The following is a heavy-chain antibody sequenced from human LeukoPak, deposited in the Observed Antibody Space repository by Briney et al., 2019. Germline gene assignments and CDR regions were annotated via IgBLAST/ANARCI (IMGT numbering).Heavy chain of an antibody. V-gene: IGHV3-30*18. CDR3: AKDIWAYDSSGYSAFDI. CDR2: ISYDGSNK. J-gene: IGHJ3*02. CDR1: GFTFSSYG. D-gene: IGHD3-22*01. Sequence: GGSLRLSCAASGFTFSSYGMHWVRQAPGKGLEWVAVISYDGSNKYYADSVNGRFTISRDNSKNTLYLQMNSLRAEDTAVYYCAKDIWAYDSSGYSAFDIWGQGTMVTVSS.